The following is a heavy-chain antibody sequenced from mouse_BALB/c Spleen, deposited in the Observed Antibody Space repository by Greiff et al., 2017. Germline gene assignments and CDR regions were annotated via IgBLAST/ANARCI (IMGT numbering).Heavy chain of an antibody. D-gene: IGHD1-1*01. V-gene: IGHV1-82*01. J-gene: IGHJ2*01. CDR3: AREGYYYGSSDYFDY. CDR2: IYPGDGDT. CDR1: GYAFSSSW. Sequence: QVQLQQSGPELVKPGASVKISCKASGYAFSSSWMNWVKQRPGQGLEWIGRIYPGDGDTNYNGKFKGKATLTADKSSSTAYMQLSSLTSVDSAVYFCAREGYYYGSSDYFDYWGQGTTLTVSS.